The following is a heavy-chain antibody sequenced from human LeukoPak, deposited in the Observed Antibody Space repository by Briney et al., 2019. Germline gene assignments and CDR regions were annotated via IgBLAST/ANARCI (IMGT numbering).Heavy chain of an antibody. CDR2: IYHSGST. J-gene: IGHJ6*03. D-gene: IGHD2-8*02. Sequence: PSETLSLTCTVSGYSISSGYYWGWIRQPPGKGLEWIGSIYHSGSTYYNPSLKSRVTISVDTSKNQFSLKLSSVTAADTAVYYCARDGGVLYYYYYYYMDVWGKGT. CDR1: GYSISSGYY. CDR3: ARDGGVLYYYYYYYMDV. V-gene: IGHV4-38-2*02.